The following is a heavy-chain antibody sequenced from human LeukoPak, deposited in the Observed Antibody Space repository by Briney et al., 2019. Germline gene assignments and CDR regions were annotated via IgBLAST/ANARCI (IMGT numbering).Heavy chain of an antibody. CDR1: GYIFTTYG. J-gene: IGHJ4*02. CDR2: ISVYSGKT. CDR3: ARDGMTTTRFFDF. Sequence: ASVKVSCTCSGYIFTTYGISWVRQAPGQGDGWMGWISVYSGKTNYAQKSQGRVTITTNTSTSTAYMELRSLRSDDMALYYCARDGMTTTRFFDFWGQGTLVTVSS. D-gene: IGHD1-1*01. V-gene: IGHV1-18*03.